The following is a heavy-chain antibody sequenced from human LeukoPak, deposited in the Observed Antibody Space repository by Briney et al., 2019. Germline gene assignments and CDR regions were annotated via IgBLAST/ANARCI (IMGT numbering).Heavy chain of an antibody. V-gene: IGHV4-34*01. D-gene: IGHD3-22*01. CDR3: ARDQYYYDSSGYYYDAFDI. Sequence: SETLSLTCAVYGGSFSGYYWSWIRQPPGKGLEWIGEINHSGSTNYNPSLKSRVTISVDTSKNQFSLKLSSVTAADTAVYYCARDQYYYDSSGYYYDAFDIWGQGTMVTVSS. CDR2: INHSGST. J-gene: IGHJ3*02. CDR1: GGSFSGYY.